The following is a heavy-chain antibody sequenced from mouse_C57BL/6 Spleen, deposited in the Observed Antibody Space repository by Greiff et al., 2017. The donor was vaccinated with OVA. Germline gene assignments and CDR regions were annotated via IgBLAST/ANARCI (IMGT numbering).Heavy chain of an antibody. V-gene: IGHV1-50*01. Sequence: QVQLQQPGAELVKPGASVKLSCKASGYTFTSYWMQWVKQRPGQGLEWIGEIDPSDSYTNYNQKFKGKATLTVDTSSSTAYMQLSSLTSEDSAVYDCARWGGYSNDYWGQGTTLTVSS. D-gene: IGHD2-5*01. CDR2: IDPSDSYT. CDR3: ARWGGYSNDY. CDR1: GYTFTSYW. J-gene: IGHJ2*01.